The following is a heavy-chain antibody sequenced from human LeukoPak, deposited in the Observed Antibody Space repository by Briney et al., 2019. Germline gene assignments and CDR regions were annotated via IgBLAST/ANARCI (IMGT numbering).Heavy chain of an antibody. J-gene: IGHJ4*02. CDR2: INQDGSQR. CDR1: GFPFSSSW. CDR3: ARDGSGWSNY. Sequence: GGSLRLSCAASGFPFSSSWMSWLRQAPGTGLEWVANINQDGSQRYSVDSVKGRFTASRDNAKNSLYLQMDSLRAEDTAVYYCARDGSGWSNYWGQGTLVTVSS. D-gene: IGHD6-19*01. V-gene: IGHV3-7*01.